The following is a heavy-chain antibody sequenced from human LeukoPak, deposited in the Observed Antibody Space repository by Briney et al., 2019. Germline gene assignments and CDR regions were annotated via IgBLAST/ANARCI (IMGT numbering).Heavy chain of an antibody. V-gene: IGHV4-38-2*02. Sequence: SETLSLACGVSGYSISSAYSWGWIRQPPGKGLEWIGSISHSGSTYYNPSLKSRVSMSVDTSKNQFSLRLTSLTTADTAVYYCAKEVRPTLDYYYYMDVWGKGTTVTASS. CDR3: AKEVRPTLDYYYYMDV. CDR1: GYSISSAYS. D-gene: IGHD3-10*01. J-gene: IGHJ6*03. CDR2: ISHSGST.